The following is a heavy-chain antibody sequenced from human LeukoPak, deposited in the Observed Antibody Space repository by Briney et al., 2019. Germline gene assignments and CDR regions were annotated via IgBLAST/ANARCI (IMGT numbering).Heavy chain of an antibody. J-gene: IGHJ6*03. Sequence: GGSLRLSCAASGFTFSSYWMSWVRQAPGKGLEWVGFIGSKAYGGTTEYAASVKGRFTISRDDSKSIAYLQMNSLKTEDTAVYYCTRDGEYCSSTSCYRYYYYYMDVWGKGTTVTVSS. V-gene: IGHV3-49*04. CDR1: GFTFSSYW. D-gene: IGHD2-2*02. CDR3: TRDGEYCSSTSCYRYYYYYMDV. CDR2: IGSKAYGGTT.